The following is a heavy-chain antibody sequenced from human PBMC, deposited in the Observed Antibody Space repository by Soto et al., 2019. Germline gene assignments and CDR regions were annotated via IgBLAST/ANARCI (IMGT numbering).Heavy chain of an antibody. J-gene: IGHJ6*02. CDR3: ARNGTYSSSLRQYSVMDV. V-gene: IGHV1-69*01. Sequence: QVQLVQSGAEVKEPGSSVRVSCKASGGTFDNFIMNWVRQTPGQGLEWMGGIVPMLGTPTYAEKFKGRVTISATGSTSTMYMEVTSLRSEDTAIYYCARNGTYSSSLRQYSVMDVGGQGTTVTVSS. CDR1: GGTFDNFI. CDR2: IVPMLGTP. D-gene: IGHD1-26*01.